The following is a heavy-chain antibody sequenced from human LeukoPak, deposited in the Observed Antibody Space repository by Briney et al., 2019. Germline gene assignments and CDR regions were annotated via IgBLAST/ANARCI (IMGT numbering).Heavy chain of an antibody. V-gene: IGHV3-74*01. CDR2: IDSDGSTT. CDR1: GFTFSSYW. Sequence: PGGSLRLSCAASGFTFSSYWMHWVRQAPGKGLVWVSRIDSDGSTTSYADSVKGRFTISRDNAKNTLYLQMNSLGAEDTAVYYCARSVYDSGGYYRVLDYWGQGTLVTVSS. J-gene: IGHJ4*02. D-gene: IGHD3-22*01. CDR3: ARSVYDSGGYYRVLDY.